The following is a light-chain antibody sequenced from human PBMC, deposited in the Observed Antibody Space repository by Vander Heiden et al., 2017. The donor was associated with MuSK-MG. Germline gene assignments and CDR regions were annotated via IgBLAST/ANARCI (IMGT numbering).Light chain of an antibody. V-gene: IGKV3-11*01. CDR3: QHRSKRT. J-gene: IGKJ4*01. CDR2: DAY. CDR1: QSVSSY. Sequence: IVLTQSPATLSLSPGESATLACRASQSVSSYLAWYQQKPGQAPRILIYDAYNRGTAIKDRFSGSGAGTDLSLTSSSREHEDFEGYDHQHRSKRTFGGGTKVDIK.